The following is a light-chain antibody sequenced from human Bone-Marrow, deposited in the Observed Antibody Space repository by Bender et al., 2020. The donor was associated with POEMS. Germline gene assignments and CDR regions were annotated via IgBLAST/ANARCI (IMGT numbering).Light chain of an antibody. Sequence: QPALTQPASVSGSPGQSVTISCTGASNDISSYDYVSWYQHHPGKAPKLVIYDVSDRPSGISNRFSGSKSGNTASLTVSGLQAEDESDYYCNSYAGSNNYVFGSGTTVSVL. V-gene: IGLV2-14*03. CDR3: NSYAGSNNYV. CDR2: DVS. J-gene: IGLJ1*01. CDR1: SNDISSYDY.